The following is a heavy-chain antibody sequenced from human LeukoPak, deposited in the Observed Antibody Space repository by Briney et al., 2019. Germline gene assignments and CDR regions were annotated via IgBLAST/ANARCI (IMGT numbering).Heavy chain of an antibody. CDR2: MRNDGSTQ. CDR1: AFSFSNYN. D-gene: IGHD3-22*01. CDR3: AKGSDSSGFYLDS. V-gene: IGHV3-30*02. Sequence: GGSLRLSCAASAFSFSNYNMHWVRQAPGKGLEWVAYMRNDGSTQYYAEPVKGRFTISRDNSRNTLYLAMNSLRAEDSAVYHCAKGSDSSGFYLDSWGQGTLVTVSS. J-gene: IGHJ4*02.